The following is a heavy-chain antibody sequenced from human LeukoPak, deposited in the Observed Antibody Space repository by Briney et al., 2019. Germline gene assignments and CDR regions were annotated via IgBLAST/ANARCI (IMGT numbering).Heavy chain of an antibody. D-gene: IGHD6-13*01. Sequence: SETLSLTCAVYGGSFSGYYWSWIRQPPGKGLEWIGEINHSGSTYYNPSLKSRVTISVDTSKNQFSLKLSSVTAADTVVYYCARPGSSWYYFDYWGQGTLVTVSS. CDR2: INHSGST. J-gene: IGHJ4*02. CDR1: GGSFSGYY. V-gene: IGHV4-34*01. CDR3: ARPGSSWYYFDY.